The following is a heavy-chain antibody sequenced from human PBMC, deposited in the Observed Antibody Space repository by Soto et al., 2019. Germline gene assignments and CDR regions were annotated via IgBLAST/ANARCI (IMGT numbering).Heavy chain of an antibody. CDR2: IYHGGST. CDR1: GYSISSCYY. Sequence: SETLSLTCAVSGYSISSCYYWGWIRPPPGKGLEWIGSIYHGGSTYYNPSLKSRVTISVDTSKNQFSLQMSSVTAADTAVYYWARPRGTAMAPRAYYYYGMDVWGQGTTVTVSS. J-gene: IGHJ6*02. V-gene: IGHV4-38-2*01. D-gene: IGHD5-18*01. CDR3: ARPRGTAMAPRAYYYYGMDV.